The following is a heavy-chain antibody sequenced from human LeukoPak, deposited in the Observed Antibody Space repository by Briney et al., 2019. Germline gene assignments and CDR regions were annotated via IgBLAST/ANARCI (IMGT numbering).Heavy chain of an antibody. Sequence: PGRSLRLSCAASGFTFSSYGMHWVRQAPGKGLEWVAVISYDGSNKYYADSVKGRFTISRDNSKNTLYLQMNSLRAEDTAVYYCASTNPSSWGQGTLVTVSS. CDR3: ASTNPSS. V-gene: IGHV3-30*03. CDR1: GFTFSSYG. J-gene: IGHJ4*02. D-gene: IGHD6-13*01. CDR2: ISYDGSNK.